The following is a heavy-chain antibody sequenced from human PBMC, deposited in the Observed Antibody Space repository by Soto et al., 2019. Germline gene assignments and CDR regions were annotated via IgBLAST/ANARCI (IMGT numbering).Heavy chain of an antibody. J-gene: IGHJ4*02. CDR1: GFTFSSYG. Sequence: VQLVESGGGVVQPGRSLRLSCAASGFTFSSYGMHWVRQAPGKGLEWVAVISYDGSNKYYADSVKGRFTISRDNSKNTLYLQMNSLRAEDTAVYYCANVPDSSSWYSPIDYWGQGTLVTVSS. CDR2: ISYDGSNK. V-gene: IGHV3-30*18. D-gene: IGHD6-13*01. CDR3: ANVPDSSSWYSPIDY.